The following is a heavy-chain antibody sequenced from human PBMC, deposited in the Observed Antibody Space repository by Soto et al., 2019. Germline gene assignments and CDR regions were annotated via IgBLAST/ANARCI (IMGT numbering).Heavy chain of an antibody. D-gene: IGHD4-4*01. J-gene: IGHJ5*02. CDR3: ARDGSNYYSYNWFDP. V-gene: IGHV4-34*01. CDR2: INHSGST. CDR1: GGSFSGYY. Sequence: PSETLSLTCAVYGGSFSGYYWSWIRQPPGKGLEWIGEINHSGSTNYNPSLKSRVTISVDTSKNQFSLKLSSVTAADTAVYYCARDGSNYYSYNWFDPWGQGTLVTVSS.